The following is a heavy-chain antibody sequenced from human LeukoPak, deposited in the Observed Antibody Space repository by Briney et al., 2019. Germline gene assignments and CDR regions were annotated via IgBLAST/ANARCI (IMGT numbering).Heavy chain of an antibody. CDR1: GFTFSSYG. V-gene: IGHV3-30*18. CDR2: ISYDGSNK. J-gene: IGHJ6*03. CDR3: AKDHYYYDSTGYYSFYYFYMDV. D-gene: IGHD3-22*01. Sequence: GSLRLCCAASGFTFSSYGMHWVRQAPGKGLEWVAVISYDGSNKYYTDSVKGRFTISRDNSKNTLYLQMNRLRAEDTAVYYCAKDHYYYDSTGYYSFYYFYMDVWGKGTTVTVSS.